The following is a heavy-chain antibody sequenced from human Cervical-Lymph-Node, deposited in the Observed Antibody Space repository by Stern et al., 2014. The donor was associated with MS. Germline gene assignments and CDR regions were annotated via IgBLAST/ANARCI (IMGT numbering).Heavy chain of an antibody. V-gene: IGHV3-15*01. J-gene: IGHJ4*02. Sequence: EDQLVESGGGLVKPGGSLRVSCVGSGFPFNTAWMGWVREVPGRGLEWVGRIKTKKDGEATDYATPVRGRFTISRDDSKNTLYLQMNSLKAEDTALYYCARGGGVYDYWGQGTLVAVSS. D-gene: IGHD3-16*01. CDR1: GFPFNTAW. CDR2: IKTKKDGEAT. CDR3: ARGGGVYDY.